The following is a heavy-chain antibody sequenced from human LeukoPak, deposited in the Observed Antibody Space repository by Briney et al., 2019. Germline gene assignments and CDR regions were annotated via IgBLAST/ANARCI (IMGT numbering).Heavy chain of an antibody. CDR1: GFTFTMFS. D-gene: IGHD3-3*01. J-gene: IGHJ3*02. Sequence: GGALRLSCAASGFTFTMFSMNWLRQAPGKGREWIAFIRGRSDTTYYADSVQGRFTISRDNAEDSVYLQMNSLRVEDTAVYYCARTYDFGIGPPGDAFDNWGQGTLVTVFS. CDR3: ARTYDFGIGPPGDAFDN. V-gene: IGHV3-48*01. CDR2: IRGRSDTT.